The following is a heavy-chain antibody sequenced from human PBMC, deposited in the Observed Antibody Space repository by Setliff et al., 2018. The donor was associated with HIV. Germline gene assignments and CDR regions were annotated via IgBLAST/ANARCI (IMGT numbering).Heavy chain of an antibody. Sequence: PSETLSLTCTVSGGSINSRSYYWAWIRQPPGKGLEWVAGIYFSGTPYYNPSLKNRVTISVDTSKNQFSLKLSSVTAADTAVYYCARRGMWSYETGGNPTATFDYWGQGVLVTVSS. CDR2: IYFSGTP. D-gene: IGHD2-8*02. CDR3: ARRGMWSYETGGNPTATFDY. V-gene: IGHV4-39*01. CDR1: GGSINSRSYY. J-gene: IGHJ4*02.